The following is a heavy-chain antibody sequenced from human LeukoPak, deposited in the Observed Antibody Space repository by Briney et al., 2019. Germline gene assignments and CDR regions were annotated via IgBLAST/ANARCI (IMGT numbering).Heavy chain of an antibody. V-gene: IGHV3-7*03. D-gene: IGHD1-14*01. CDR2: IKQDGSEK. CDR3: AKVLSTTIDYWYGMDV. CDR1: QFTFSDYW. J-gene: IGHJ6*02. Sequence: GGSLRLSCAASQFTFSDYWMSWVRQAPGKGLEWVANIKQDGSEKYYVDSVKGRFTISRDNSKNTLFLQMNGLRAEDTAVYYCAKVLSTTIDYWYGMDVWGQGTTVTVSS.